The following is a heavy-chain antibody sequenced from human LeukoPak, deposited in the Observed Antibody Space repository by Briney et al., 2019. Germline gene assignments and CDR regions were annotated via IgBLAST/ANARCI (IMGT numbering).Heavy chain of an antibody. D-gene: IGHD6-19*01. CDR1: GYTFTSYY. CDR3: ARVRWLVLFDY. Sequence: GASVKVSCKASGYTFTSYYMHWVRQAPGQGLEWMGIINPSGGSTSYAQKFQGRVTMTRDTSTSTVYMGLSSLRSEDTAVYYCARVRWLVLFDYWGQGTLVTVSS. V-gene: IGHV1-46*01. J-gene: IGHJ4*02. CDR2: INPSGGST.